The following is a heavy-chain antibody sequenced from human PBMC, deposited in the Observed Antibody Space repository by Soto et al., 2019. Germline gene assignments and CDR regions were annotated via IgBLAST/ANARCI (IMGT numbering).Heavy chain of an antibody. CDR2: IYWDDDK. CDR1: GFSLSTSGVG. Sequence: QITLKESGPTLVKPTQTLTLTCTFSGFSLSTSGVGVGWIRQPPGKALEWLALIYWDDDKRYSPSLKSRLTITKDTSKNQVVLTMPNLDPVDTATYYCEHQLLLPAEEDFWSGLYLDCWGQGTLVTVSS. V-gene: IGHV2-5*02. J-gene: IGHJ4*02. CDR3: EHQLLLPAEEDFWSGLYLDC. D-gene: IGHD3-3*01.